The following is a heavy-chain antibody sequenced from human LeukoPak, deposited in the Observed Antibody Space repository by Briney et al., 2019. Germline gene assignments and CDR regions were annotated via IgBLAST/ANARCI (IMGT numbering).Heavy chain of an antibody. D-gene: IGHD4-11*01. Sequence: GGSLRLSCTASGFTFSSYSMNWVRQAPGKGLEWVSYISSGSSTIYYADSMKGRFTISRDNAKNSLYLQMNSLRVEDTAVYYCARELQVPFDYWSQGTLVTVSS. CDR1: GFTFSSYS. CDR2: ISSGSSTI. J-gene: IGHJ4*02. CDR3: ARELQVPFDY. V-gene: IGHV3-48*04.